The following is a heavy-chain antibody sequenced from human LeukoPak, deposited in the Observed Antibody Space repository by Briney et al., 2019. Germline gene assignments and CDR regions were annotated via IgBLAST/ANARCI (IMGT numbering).Heavy chain of an antibody. V-gene: IGHV5-51*01. Sequence: GESLKISCKGSGYSFTSHWIGWVRQMPGKGLEWMGIIYPGDSETRYSPSFQGQVTISVDKSSSTAYLQWNSLKASDTAMYYCASGYYSHYFDYWGREPWSPSPQ. J-gene: IGHJ4*02. CDR1: GYSFTSHW. CDR2: IYPGDSET. CDR3: ASGYYSHYFDY. D-gene: IGHD3-22*01.